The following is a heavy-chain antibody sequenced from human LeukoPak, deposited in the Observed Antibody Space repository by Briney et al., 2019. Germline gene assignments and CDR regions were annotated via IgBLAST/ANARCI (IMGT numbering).Heavy chain of an antibody. Sequence: PSETLSLTCSVSGNSVSRSDSYWDWIRQPPGKGLEWIGTIYYSGRTYYSPSLKSRVAMSVDPSNNQFSLNLRSVTAADTAVYYCARRRYYNGSGYLEWGQGTLLSVSS. V-gene: IGHV4-39*01. CDR1: GNSVSRSDSY. CDR3: ARRRYYNGSGYLE. CDR2: IYYSGRT. J-gene: IGHJ1*01. D-gene: IGHD3-22*01.